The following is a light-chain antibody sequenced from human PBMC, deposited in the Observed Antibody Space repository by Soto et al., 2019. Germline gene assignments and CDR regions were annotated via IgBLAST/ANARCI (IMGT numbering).Light chain of an antibody. CDR3: GTWDSSLSAVV. V-gene: IGLV1-51*01. J-gene: IGLJ2*01. CDR2: DNN. CDR1: SSNIGSNY. Sequence: QSVLTQPPSVSAAPGQKVTISCSGSSSNIGSNYVSWYQQLPGTAPKLLIYDNNKRPSGIPDRFSGSKSGTSATLGITRLQTGDEADYYCGTWDSSLSAVVFGGGTKLTVL.